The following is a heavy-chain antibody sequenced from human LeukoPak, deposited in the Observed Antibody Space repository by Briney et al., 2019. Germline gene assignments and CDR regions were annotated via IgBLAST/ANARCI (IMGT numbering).Heavy chain of an antibody. D-gene: IGHD3-22*01. J-gene: IGHJ4*02. CDR1: GFTFSSYS. CDR2: ISDSGSTK. Sequence: GGSLRLSCAASGFTFSSYSMNWVRQAPGKGLEWVSCISDSGSTKYYADSVKGRFTISRDNAKNSVYLQMKSLRAEDTAVYYCVREGYYDSSGYLGVFDYWGQGTLVTVSS. CDR3: VREGYYDSSGYLGVFDY. V-gene: IGHV3-48*04.